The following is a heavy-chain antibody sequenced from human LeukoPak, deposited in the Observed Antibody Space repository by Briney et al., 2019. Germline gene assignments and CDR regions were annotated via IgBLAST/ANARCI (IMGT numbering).Heavy chain of an antibody. CDR1: GFIFSSYW. D-gene: IGHD3-22*01. Sequence: GGSLRLSCAASGFIFSSYWMSWVRQAPGKGLEWVANIKQDGSEKYYVDSVKGRFTISRDNAKNSLYVQMNSLRAEDTAVYYCARDDDYYDSSGYYYDYFDYWGQGTLVTVSS. J-gene: IGHJ4*02. V-gene: IGHV3-7*01. CDR2: IKQDGSEK. CDR3: ARDDDYYDSSGYYYDYFDY.